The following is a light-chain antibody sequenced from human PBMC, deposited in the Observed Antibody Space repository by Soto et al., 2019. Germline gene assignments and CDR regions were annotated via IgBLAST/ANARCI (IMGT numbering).Light chain of an antibody. J-gene: IGLJ1*01. V-gene: IGLV2-14*01. CDR3: SSYTSSCTLYV. CDR2: EVS. Sequence: SVLTQPASVSGSPGQSITISRTGTSSDVGGYNYVSWYQQHPGKAPKLMIYEVSNRPSGVSNRFSGSKSGNTASLTISGLQAEDEADYYCSSYTSSCTLYVFGTGTKVTVL. CDR1: SSDVGGYNY.